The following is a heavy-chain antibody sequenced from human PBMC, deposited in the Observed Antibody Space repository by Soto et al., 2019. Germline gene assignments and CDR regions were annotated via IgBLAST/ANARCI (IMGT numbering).Heavy chain of an antibody. J-gene: IGHJ6*02. CDR3: AQAGEDYGDYVDYYFGMDV. CDR2: ISGSGGST. D-gene: IGHD4-17*01. CDR1: GFTFSSYV. Sequence: EVQLLESGGGLVQPGGSLRLSCATSGFTFSSYVMSWVRQAPGRGLEWVSTISGSGGSTHYADSVKGRFTVSRDNSKTTLLLQINSLRAEDTAIYYCAQAGEDYGDYVDYYFGMDVWGQGTTVTVSS. V-gene: IGHV3-23*01.